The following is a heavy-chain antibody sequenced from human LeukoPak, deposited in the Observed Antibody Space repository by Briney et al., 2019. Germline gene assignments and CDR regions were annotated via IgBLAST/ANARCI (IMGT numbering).Heavy chain of an antibody. CDR3: ARDSGGGNFDH. CDR1: GFTFDDYA. D-gene: IGHD4-23*01. Sequence: GGSLRLSCAASGFTFDDYAMHWVRQAPGKGLEWVSSISSSSSYIYYADSVKGRFTISRDNAKNSLYLQMNSLRVEDTAVYYCARDSGGGNFDHWGQGTVVTVSS. CDR2: ISSSSSYI. J-gene: IGHJ4*02. V-gene: IGHV3-21*04.